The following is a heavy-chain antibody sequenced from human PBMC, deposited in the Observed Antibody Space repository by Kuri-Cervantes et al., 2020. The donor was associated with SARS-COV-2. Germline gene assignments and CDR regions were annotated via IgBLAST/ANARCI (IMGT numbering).Heavy chain of an antibody. V-gene: IGHV3-23*01. CDR3: ANDYDSSGYYRSFDY. CDR2: ISGSGGST. D-gene: IGHD3-22*01. Sequence: LSLTCAASGFTFSSYAMSWVRQAPGKGLEWVSAISGSGGSTYYADSVKGRFTISRDNSKNTLYLQMNSLRAEDTAVYYCANDYDSSGYYRSFDYWGQGTLVTVSS. J-gene: IGHJ4*02. CDR1: GFTFSSYA.